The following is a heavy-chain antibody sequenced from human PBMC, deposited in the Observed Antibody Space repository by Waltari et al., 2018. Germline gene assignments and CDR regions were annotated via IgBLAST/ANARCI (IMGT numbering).Heavy chain of an antibody. J-gene: IGHJ4*02. V-gene: IGHV4-39*01. Sequence: GWIRQPPGKGLEWIGSIFYSGSTYYNPSLKSRVTMSVDTSKNQFSLRLTSVTAADTAVYYCARLDNYDSGSYGFDWSGQGTLVTVSS. D-gene: IGHD3-10*01. CDR3: ARLDNYDSGSYGFDW. CDR2: IFYSGST.